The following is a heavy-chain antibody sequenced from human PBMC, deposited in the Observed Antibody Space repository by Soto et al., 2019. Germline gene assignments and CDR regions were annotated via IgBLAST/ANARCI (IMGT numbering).Heavy chain of an antibody. CDR1: GFTFSSYS. D-gene: IGHD3-3*01. CDR2: ISTTSSSI. CDR3: ARKGVAFDY. Sequence: GGSLRLSCAASGFTFSSYSMNWVCQAPGKGLEWISYISTTSSSIYYADSVKGRFTISRDNAKNSLFLQMNSLRDEDTAVYYCARKGVAFDYWGQGALVTVSS. V-gene: IGHV3-48*02. J-gene: IGHJ4*02.